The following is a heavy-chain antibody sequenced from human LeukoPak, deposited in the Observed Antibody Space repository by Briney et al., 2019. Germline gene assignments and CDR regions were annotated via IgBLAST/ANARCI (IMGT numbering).Heavy chain of an antibody. D-gene: IGHD3-9*01. J-gene: IGHJ3*02. V-gene: IGHV3-30*18. CDR1: GFTFSSYG. Sequence: PGGSLRLSCAASGFTFSSYGMHWVRQAPGKGLEWVAVISYDGSNKYYADSVKGRFTISRDNSKNTLYLQMNSLRAEDTAVYYCAKVHFDWLLLDAFDIWSQGTMVTVSS. CDR2: ISYDGSNK. CDR3: AKVHFDWLLLDAFDI.